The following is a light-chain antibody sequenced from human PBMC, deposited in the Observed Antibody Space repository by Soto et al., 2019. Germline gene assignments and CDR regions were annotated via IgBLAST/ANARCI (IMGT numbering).Light chain of an antibody. CDR1: QGIGND. CDR3: LQHISYPHT. Sequence: DVQKTKYPSSLSAAVGDRVTITCRASQGIGNDLGWYQQKSGKAPKRLIFVASNLQRGVPSRFSGSGSGTEFTLTISSLQPKDFATYYCLQHISYPHTFGQGTKL. CDR2: VAS. J-gene: IGKJ2*01. V-gene: IGKV1-17*01.